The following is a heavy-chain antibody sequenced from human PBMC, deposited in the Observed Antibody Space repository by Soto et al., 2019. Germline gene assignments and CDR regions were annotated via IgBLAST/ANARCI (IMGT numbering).Heavy chain of an antibody. CDR3: AREGRIQGHYYYYGMDV. CDR2: IYTSGST. V-gene: IGHV4-4*07. CDR1: GGSISSYY. Sequence: PSETLSLTCTVSGGSISSYYWSWIREPAGKGLEWIGRIYTSGSTNYNPSLKSRVTMSVDTSKNQFSLKLSSVTAADTAVYYCAREGRIQGHYYYYGMDVWGQGTTVTVSS. D-gene: IGHD5-18*01. J-gene: IGHJ6*02.